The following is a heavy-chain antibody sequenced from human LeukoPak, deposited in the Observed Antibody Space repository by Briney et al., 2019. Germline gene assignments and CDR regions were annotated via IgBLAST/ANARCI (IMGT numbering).Heavy chain of an antibody. D-gene: IGHD6-13*01. Sequence: SETLSLTCTVSGGSISSYYWSWIRQLPGKGLEWIGYIYYSGSTNYNPSLKSRVTISVDTSKNQFSLKLSSVTAADTAVYYCATRPDIAATGPGWFDPWGQGTLVTVSS. J-gene: IGHJ5*02. CDR3: ATRPDIAATGPGWFDP. CDR2: IYYSGST. CDR1: GGSISSYY. V-gene: IGHV4-59*12.